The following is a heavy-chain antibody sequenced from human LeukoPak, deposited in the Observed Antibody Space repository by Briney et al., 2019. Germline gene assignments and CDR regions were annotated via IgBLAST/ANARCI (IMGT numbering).Heavy chain of an antibody. V-gene: IGHV3-74*01. CDR3: ARDLNYYYYMDV. CDR1: GFTFNSYW. Sequence: SGGSLRLSCAASGFTFNSYWMYWVRQAPGKGLVWVSRISSDGTSTRYADSVKGRFTISRDNAKNTLYLQMNSLRAEDTAVYYCARDLNYYYYMDVWGQGTTVTVSS. J-gene: IGHJ6*02. CDR2: ISSDGTST.